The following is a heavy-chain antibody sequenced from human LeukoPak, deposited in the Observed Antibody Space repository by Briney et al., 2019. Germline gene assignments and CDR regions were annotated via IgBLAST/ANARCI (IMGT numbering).Heavy chain of an antibody. CDR2: ISSSLSST. Sequence: GGSLRLSCVASGFTFSSLSMNWVRQAPGKGLEWVSSISSSLSSTYYADSVKGRFTISRDNSKNSLYLQMNSLRAEDTAVYYCARDEALDYWGQGTLVTVSS. CDR1: GFTFSSLS. CDR3: ARDEALDY. V-gene: IGHV3-21*01. J-gene: IGHJ4*02.